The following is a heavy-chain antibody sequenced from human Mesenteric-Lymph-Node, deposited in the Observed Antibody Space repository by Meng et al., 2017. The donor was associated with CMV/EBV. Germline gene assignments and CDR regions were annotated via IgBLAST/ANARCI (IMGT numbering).Heavy chain of an antibody. Sequence: GESLKISCAASGFTFSSYWMHWVRQAPGKGLVWVSRINVAGSGASYADSVKGRFTISRDNAKNTLYLQMSSLRAEDTAVYYCASAYDSIIRAPGYWGQGTLVTVSS. J-gene: IGHJ4*02. CDR3: ASAYDSIIRAPGY. V-gene: IGHV3-74*01. CDR2: INVAGSGA. D-gene: IGHD3-9*01. CDR1: GFTFSSYW.